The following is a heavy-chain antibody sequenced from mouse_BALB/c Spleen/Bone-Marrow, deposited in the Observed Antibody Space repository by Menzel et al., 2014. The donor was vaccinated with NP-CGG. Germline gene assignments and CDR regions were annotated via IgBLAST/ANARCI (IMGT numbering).Heavy chain of an antibody. V-gene: IGHV5-12-1*01. CDR3: AREVLRDYFDY. D-gene: IGHD1-1*01. CDR2: ISSGGGST. J-gene: IGHJ2*01. Sequence: EVKLVESGGGLVKPGGSLKLSGAASGFAFSSYDMSWVRQTPEKRLEWVAYISSGGGSTYYPDTVKGRFTISRDNAKNTLYLQMSSLKSEDTAMYYCAREVLRDYFDYWGQGTTLTVSS. CDR1: GFAFSSYD.